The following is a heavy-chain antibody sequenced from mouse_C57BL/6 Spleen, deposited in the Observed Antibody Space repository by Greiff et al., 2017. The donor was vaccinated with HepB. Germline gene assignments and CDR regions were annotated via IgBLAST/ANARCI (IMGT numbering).Heavy chain of an antibody. V-gene: IGHV1-50*01. J-gene: IGHJ4*01. D-gene: IGHD1-1*01. Sequence: QVQLQQPGAELVKPGASVKLSCKASGYTFTSYWMQWVKQRPGQGLEWIGEIDPSDSYTNYNQKFKGKATLTVDTSSSTAYMQLSSLTSEDSAVYYCARVGSSCMDYWGQGTSVTVSS. CDR1: GYTFTSYW. CDR2: IDPSDSYT. CDR3: ARVGSSCMDY.